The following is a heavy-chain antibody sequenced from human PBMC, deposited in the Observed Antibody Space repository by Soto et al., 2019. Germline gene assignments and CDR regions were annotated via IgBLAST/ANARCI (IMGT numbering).Heavy chain of an antibody. CDR1: GYTFTSYD. D-gene: IGHD3-10*01. J-gene: IGHJ4*02. CDR3: ATSTRIGWFGEQQYSDY. V-gene: IGHV1-8*01. CDR2: MNPNSGNT. Sequence: QVQLVQSGAEVKKPGASVKVSCKASGYTFTSYDINWVRQATGQGLEWMGWMNPNSGNTGYAQKFQGRVTMTRNTSISTAYMELSSLRSEDTAVYYCATSTRIGWFGEQQYSDYWGQGTLVTVSS.